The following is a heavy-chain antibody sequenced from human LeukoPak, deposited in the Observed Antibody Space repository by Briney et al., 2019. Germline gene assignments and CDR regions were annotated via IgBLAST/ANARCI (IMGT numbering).Heavy chain of an antibody. CDR2: IKQDGSEK. V-gene: IGHV3-7*01. D-gene: IGHD3-16*01. CDR3: ARGGALGPDAFDI. J-gene: IGHJ3*02. Sequence: PGGSLRLSCAASGFTFSSYWMSWVRQAPGKGLEWVANIKQDGSEKYYVDSVKGRFTISRDNAKNSLYLQMNSLRAEDTAVYYCARGGALGPDAFDIWGQGTMVTVSS. CDR1: GFTFSSYW.